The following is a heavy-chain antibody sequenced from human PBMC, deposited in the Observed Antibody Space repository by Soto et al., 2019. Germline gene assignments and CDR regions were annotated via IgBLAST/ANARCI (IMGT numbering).Heavy chain of an antibody. Sequence: SETLSLTCGVFSGSLTDHYWTWIRQTPGKGLEWIGEINHSGITDYNPSLKSRVTLSLDTSKNQFSLKVTALTAADTAVYYCARGKPSGYRFGPRNFLYYGMDVWGPGTTVTGLL. J-gene: IGHJ6*02. CDR1: SGSLTDHY. D-gene: IGHD5-18*01. CDR2: INHSGIT. CDR3: ARGKPSGYRFGPRNFLYYGMDV. V-gene: IGHV4-34*01.